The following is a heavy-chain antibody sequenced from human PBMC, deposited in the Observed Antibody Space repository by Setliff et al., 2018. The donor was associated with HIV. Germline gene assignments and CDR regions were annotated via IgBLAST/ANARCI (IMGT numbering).Heavy chain of an antibody. CDR3: AKGAYQYYDSSGYYQGNFDY. CDR2: INTNTGNP. D-gene: IGHD3-22*01. J-gene: IGHJ4*02. V-gene: IGHV7-4-1*02. CDR1: GGTFSAHA. Sequence: GASVKVSCKLSGGTFSAHAITWVRQAPGQGLEWMGGINTNTGNPMYPQDFTGRFVFSLDTSVSTAYLQISSLKAEDTAVYYCAKGAYQYYDSSGYYQGNFDYWGQGTLVTSPQ.